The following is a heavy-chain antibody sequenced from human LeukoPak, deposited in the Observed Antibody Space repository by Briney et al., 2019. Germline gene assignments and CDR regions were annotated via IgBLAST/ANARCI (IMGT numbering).Heavy chain of an antibody. CDR1: GFTFSNAW. CDR3: TTALIAAAVYGTFDI. V-gene: IGHV3-15*01. Sequence: PGGTLRLSCAASGFTFSNAWMSRARQAPGKGLEGGGRIKSKTDGGTTDYAAPVKGRFTISRDDSKNTLYLQMNRLKTEDTAVYYCTTALIAAAVYGTFDIWGQGTMVTVSS. D-gene: IGHD6-13*01. CDR2: IKSKTDGGTT. J-gene: IGHJ3*02.